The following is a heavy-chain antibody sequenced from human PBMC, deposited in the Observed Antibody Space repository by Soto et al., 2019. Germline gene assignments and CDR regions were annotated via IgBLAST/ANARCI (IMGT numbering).Heavy chain of an antibody. CDR3: ARGRQVAPSALFRRAGDYSLDV. D-gene: IGHD2-2*01. V-gene: IGHV4-34*01. CDR2: INHRGST. Sequence: GGSFSGYQWTWIRQPPGKGLEWIGEINHRGSTNLNPSLGSRVTFLVDTSKNQFSLKLRSVTAADTAVYYCARGRQVAPSALFRRAGDYSLDVWGQGTTVTVSS. J-gene: IGHJ6*02. CDR1: GGSFSGYQ.